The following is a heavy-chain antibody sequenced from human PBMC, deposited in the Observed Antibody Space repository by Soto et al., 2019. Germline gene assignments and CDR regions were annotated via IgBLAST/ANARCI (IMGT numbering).Heavy chain of an antibody. CDR1: GYSISSGYY. CDR2: IHHSGST. CDR3: ARDADISGYYYPFDC. D-gene: IGHD3-22*01. Sequence: SETLSLTCAVSGYSISSGYYWGWIRQPPGKGLEWIGSIHHSGSTYYSPSLKSRVTISADTSKNQFSLNLSSVTAADTAVYYCARDADISGYYYPFDCWGQGTLVTVSS. J-gene: IGHJ4*02. V-gene: IGHV4-38-2*02.